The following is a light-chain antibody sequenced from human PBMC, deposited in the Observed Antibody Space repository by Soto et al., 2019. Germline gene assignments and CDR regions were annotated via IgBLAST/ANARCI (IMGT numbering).Light chain of an antibody. CDR3: CSYAGTTL. V-gene: IGLV2-23*01. CDR1: SSDVGSHNL. CDR2: EGS. Sequence: QSVLTQPASVSGSPGQSITISCTGTSSDVGSHNLVSWYQHHPGKAPKLIIYEGSKRPSGVSNRFSGSKSGNTASLTISGLQAEDEADYYCCSYAGTTLFGGGTKVTVL. J-gene: IGLJ2*01.